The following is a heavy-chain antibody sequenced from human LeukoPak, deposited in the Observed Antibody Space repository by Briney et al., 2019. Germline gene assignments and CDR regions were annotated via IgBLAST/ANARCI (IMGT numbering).Heavy chain of an antibody. CDR3: AKDRGSLVVTDTLRY. CDR2: IHYDGSDK. CDR1: GFTLSSYG. J-gene: IGHJ4*02. Sequence: PGGSLRLSCAESGFTLSSYGMHWVRQAPGKGLEWVAFIHYDGSDKYFASSVKGRFIISRDNSKNTLYLQMNSLRADDTAVYYCAKDRGSLVVTDTLRYWGQRTLVTVSS. D-gene: IGHD3-22*01. V-gene: IGHV3-30*02.